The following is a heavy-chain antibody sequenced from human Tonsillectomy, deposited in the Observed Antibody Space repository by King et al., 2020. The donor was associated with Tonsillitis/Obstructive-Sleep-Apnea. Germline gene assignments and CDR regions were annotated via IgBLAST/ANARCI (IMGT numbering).Heavy chain of an antibody. D-gene: IGHD3-22*01. Sequence: QLVQSGAEVKKPGSSLKVSCKASGCTFSSYAISWVRQAPGQGLEWMGGIIPMFATAMYAQKFQARVTITADKSTSTAYMELSSLRSEDTAVYYCARGLRDYYDRSGYSDALDIWGQGTLVTVSS. V-gene: IGHV1-69*06. J-gene: IGHJ3*02. CDR2: IIPMFATA. CDR1: GCTFSSYA. CDR3: ARGLRDYYDRSGYSDALDI.